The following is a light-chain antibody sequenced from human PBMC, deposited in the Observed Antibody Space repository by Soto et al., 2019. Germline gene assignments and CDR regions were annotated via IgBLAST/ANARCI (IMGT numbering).Light chain of an antibody. J-gene: IGKJ1*01. CDR1: HNIVTY. CDR3: QKYNSAPWT. V-gene: IGKV1-39*01. CDR2: EAS. Sequence: DIHMAQSPPSLSASVGDRVTITCRASHNIVTYLNWYQQKAGKAPSLLIYEASHLQSGVPFRFFGSGSGTDFTLTIDNLQHEDSATYYCQKYNSAPWTFGQGTKVEIK.